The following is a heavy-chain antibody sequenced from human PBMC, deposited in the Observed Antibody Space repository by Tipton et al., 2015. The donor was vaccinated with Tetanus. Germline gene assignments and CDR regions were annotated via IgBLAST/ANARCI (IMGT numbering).Heavy chain of an antibody. CDR3: ARDQPSGYGMDV. J-gene: IGHJ6*02. Sequence: TLSLTCAVSGGSISTNNWWYWVRQPPGKGLELIGEIFHSGSTNYSPSLKSRVTISVDKSKNQFSLKLSSVTAADTAVYYCARDQPSGYGMDVWGQGTTVTVSS. CDR1: GGSISTNNW. CDR2: IFHSGST. V-gene: IGHV4-4*02.